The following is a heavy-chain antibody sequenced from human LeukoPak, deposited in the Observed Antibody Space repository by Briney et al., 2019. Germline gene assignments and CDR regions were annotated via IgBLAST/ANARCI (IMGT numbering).Heavy chain of an antibody. D-gene: IGHD3-22*01. CDR1: GGSFSGYY. CDR2: INHSGST. J-gene: IGHJ3*02. V-gene: IGHV4-34*01. CDR3: ARLNYYDSSGYYPDAFDI. Sequence: PSETLSLTCAVYGGSFSGYYWSWIRQPPGKGLEWIGEINHSGSTNYNPSLKSRVTISVDTSKNQFSLKLSSVTAADTAVYYCARLNYYDSSGYYPDAFDIWGQGTMVTVSS.